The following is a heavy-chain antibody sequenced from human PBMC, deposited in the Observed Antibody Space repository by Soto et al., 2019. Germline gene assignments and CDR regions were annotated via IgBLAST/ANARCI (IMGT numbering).Heavy chain of an antibody. D-gene: IGHD3-22*01. CDR2: ISTDNGNT. Sequence: GASVKVSCKASGYTFTSSGISWVRQAPGQGLEWLGWISTDNGNTNYAQHLQGRVSLTTDTSTSTAYMDLRSLRSEDTAVYYCAREYYYDSSGYYLDYWGQGTLVTVSS. CDR3: AREYYYDSSGYYLDY. CDR1: GYTFTSSG. J-gene: IGHJ4*02. V-gene: IGHV1-18*01.